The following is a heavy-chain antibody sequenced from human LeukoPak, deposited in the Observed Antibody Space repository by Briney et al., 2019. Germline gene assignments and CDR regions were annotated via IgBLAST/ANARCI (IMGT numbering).Heavy chain of an antibody. CDR2: IYYSGST. J-gene: IGHJ4*02. Sequence: PSETLSLTCTVSGGSISRYYWSWIRQPPGKGLEWIGYIYYSGSTNYNPSLKSRVTISVDTSKNQFSLKLSSVTAADTAVYYCARGRGQQLGNFDYWGQGTLVTVSS. V-gene: IGHV4-59*01. CDR1: GGSISRYY. D-gene: IGHD6-13*01. CDR3: ARGRGQQLGNFDY.